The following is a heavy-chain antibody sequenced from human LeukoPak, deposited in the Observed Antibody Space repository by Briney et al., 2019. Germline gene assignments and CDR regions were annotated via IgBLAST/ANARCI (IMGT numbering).Heavy chain of an antibody. V-gene: IGHV3-30*03. CDR3: ASGPYYDSSGYYYSAFDI. J-gene: IGHJ3*02. CDR2: ISYDGSNK. Sequence: GGSLRLSCAASGFTFSSYGMHWVRQAPGKGLEWVAVISYDGSNKYYADSVKGRFTISRDNSKNTLYLQMNSLRTEDTAVYYCASGPYYDSSGYYYSAFDIWGQGTMATVSS. D-gene: IGHD3-22*01. CDR1: GFTFSSYG.